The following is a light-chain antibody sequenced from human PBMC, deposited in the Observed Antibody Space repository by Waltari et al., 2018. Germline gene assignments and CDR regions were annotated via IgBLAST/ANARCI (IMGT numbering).Light chain of an antibody. CDR1: VTRC. V-gene: IGKV3-11*01. CDR2: DAS. CDR3: QQRSNWPPGLT. J-gene: IGKJ4*01. Sequence: VTRCDDWHTRNYGQAHRLLISDASYCATVIAARLSGSGSGTDFTLTISRLEPEEFAVYYCQQRSNWPPGLTFGGGTKVEIK.